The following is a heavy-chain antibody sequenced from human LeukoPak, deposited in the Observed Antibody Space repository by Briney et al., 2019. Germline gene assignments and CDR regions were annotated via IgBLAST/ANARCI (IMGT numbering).Heavy chain of an antibody. CDR2: ISSSSSAI. CDR3: ARERMDSNTFMYGMDV. V-gene: IGHV3-48*04. CDR1: GFTFSDYI. D-gene: IGHD3/OR15-3a*01. J-gene: IGHJ6*02. Sequence: GGSLRLSCATSGFTFSDYIMNWVRQAPGKGLEWVSYISSSSSAIYYADSVKGRFTISRDNAKNSLYLQMNSLRAEDTAVYYCARERMDSNTFMYGMDVWGQGTTVTVSS.